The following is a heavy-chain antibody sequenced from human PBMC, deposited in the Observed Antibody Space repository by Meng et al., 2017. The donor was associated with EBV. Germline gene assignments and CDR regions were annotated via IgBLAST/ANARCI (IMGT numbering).Heavy chain of an antibody. CDR2: FLPRLGAP. Sequence: QVQVGQCAAAVKKPGSSVKVSCKTSGGPFRYYAISWVRQAPGQGLEWLGGFLPRLGAPNYAQKFHGRVKITADESTSTHYMDLSSLRSEDTAIYYCASESGRGYTPDYWGQGTLVTVSS. D-gene: IGHD3-10*01. CDR1: GGPFRYYA. V-gene: IGHV1-69*01. CDR3: ASESGRGYTPDY. J-gene: IGHJ4*02.